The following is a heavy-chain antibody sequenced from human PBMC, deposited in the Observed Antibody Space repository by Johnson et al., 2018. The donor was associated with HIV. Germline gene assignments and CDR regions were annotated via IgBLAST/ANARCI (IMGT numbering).Heavy chain of an antibody. CDR3: ATAPYYDFWSGPDAFDI. CDR1: GFTFSSYW. CDR2: IKQDGSEK. Sequence: VQLVESGGGFVQPGGSLRLSCAASGFTFSSYWMSWVRQAPGKGLEWVANIKQDGSEKYYVDSVKGRFTISRYNAKNSLYLQMNSLRAEDTAVYYCATAPYYDFWSGPDAFDIWGQGTMVTVSS. V-gene: IGHV3-7*05. D-gene: IGHD3-3*01. J-gene: IGHJ3*02.